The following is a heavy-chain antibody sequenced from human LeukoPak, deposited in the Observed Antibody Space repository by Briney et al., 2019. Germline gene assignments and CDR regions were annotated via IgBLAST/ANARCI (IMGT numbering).Heavy chain of an antibody. CDR1: GVSIGSGTHY. D-gene: IGHD3-16*01. Sequence: SQTLSLTCTVSGVSIGSGTHYYNWIRQHPGKGLEWIGYIYHTGITSYNPSLKSRVTISVDTSMNQVFLKLSSLTAADTAVYYCAASSGVTLGRFWGQGTLVSVSS. J-gene: IGHJ4*02. CDR3: AASSGVTLGRF. V-gene: IGHV4-31*03. CDR2: IYHTGIT.